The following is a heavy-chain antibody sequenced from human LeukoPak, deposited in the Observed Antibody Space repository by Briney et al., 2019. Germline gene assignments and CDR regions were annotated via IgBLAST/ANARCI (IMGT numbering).Heavy chain of an antibody. Sequence: GGSLGLSCAASGFTFSDYYMSWIRQAPGKGLEWVSYISSSGSTIYYADSVKGRLTISRDNAKNSLYLQMNSLRAEDTAVYYCARDFFSTRGYFDYWGQGTLVTVSS. J-gene: IGHJ4*02. CDR2: ISSSGSTI. CDR3: ARDFFSTRGYFDY. D-gene: IGHD3-3*02. CDR1: GFTFSDYY. V-gene: IGHV3-11*01.